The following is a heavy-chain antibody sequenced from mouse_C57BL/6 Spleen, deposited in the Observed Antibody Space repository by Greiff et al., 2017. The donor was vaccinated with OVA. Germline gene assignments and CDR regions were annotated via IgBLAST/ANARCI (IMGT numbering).Heavy chain of an antibody. J-gene: IGHJ4*01. CDR3: ARSGGAGNYAMDY. CDR1: GYAFTSSW. V-gene: IGHV1-82*01. Sequence: QVQLQQSGPELVKPGASVKISCKASGYAFTSSWMNWVKQRPGKGLEWIGRIYPGDGDTNYNGKFKGKATLTADKSSSTAYMPISSLASEDSAVYFCARSGGAGNYAMDYWGQGTSVTVSS. D-gene: IGHD4-1*01. CDR2: IYPGDGDT.